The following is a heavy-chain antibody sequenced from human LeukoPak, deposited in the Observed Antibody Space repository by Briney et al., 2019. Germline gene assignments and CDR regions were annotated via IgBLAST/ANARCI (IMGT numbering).Heavy chain of an antibody. D-gene: IGHD3-3*01. CDR2: ISAYNGNT. CDR1: GYTFTSYG. J-gene: IGHJ3*02. V-gene: IGHV1-18*01. Sequence: GASVKVSCKASGYTFTSYGISWVRQAPGQGLEWMGWISAYNGNTNYAQKLQGRVTMTTDTSTSTAYMELRSLRSEDTAVYYCATDASSFWSGYNIGMGAFDIWGQGTMVTVSS. CDR3: ATDASSFWSGYNIGMGAFDI.